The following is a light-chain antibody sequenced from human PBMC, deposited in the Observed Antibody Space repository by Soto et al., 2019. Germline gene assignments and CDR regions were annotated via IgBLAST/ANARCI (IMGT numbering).Light chain of an antibody. Sequence: EIVMTQSPATLSVSPGDRATLSCRASQSISGELAWYQQRPGQPPRLLIYGVSTRATGVPDRFSGSGSGSVFTLTISGLQSEDFAVYYCQQGHDWPLTFGQGTRLDI. J-gene: IGKJ2*01. CDR2: GVS. CDR3: QQGHDWPLT. CDR1: QSISGE. V-gene: IGKV3-15*01.